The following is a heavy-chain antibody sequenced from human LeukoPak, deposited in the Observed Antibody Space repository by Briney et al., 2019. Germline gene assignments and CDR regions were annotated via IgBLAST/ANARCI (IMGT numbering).Heavy chain of an antibody. D-gene: IGHD1-14*01. CDR3: ARIHSTGPGEFDY. V-gene: IGHV3-53*05. J-gene: IGHJ4*02. CDR2: IYSCGST. Sequence: GGSLRLSCAASGFTVSSNYMSWVRQAPGKGLEWVSVIYSCGSTYYADSVKGRFTISRDNSKNTLYLQMNSLRAADTAVYYCARIHSTGPGEFDYWGQGTLVTVSS. CDR1: GFTVSSNY.